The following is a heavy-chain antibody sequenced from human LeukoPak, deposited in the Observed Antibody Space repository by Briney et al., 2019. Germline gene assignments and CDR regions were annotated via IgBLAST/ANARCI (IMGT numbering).Heavy chain of an antibody. D-gene: IGHD1-26*01. CDR3: ATGIVGATIFDY. CDR2: FDPEDGET. CDR1: GYTLTELS. V-gene: IGHV1-24*01. Sequence: ASVKVSCKVSGYTLTELSMHWVRQAPGKGLEWMGGFDPEDGETIYAQKFQGRVTMTEDTSTDTAYMELSSLRSEDTAVYYCATGIVGATIFDYWGQGTLVTVSS. J-gene: IGHJ4*02.